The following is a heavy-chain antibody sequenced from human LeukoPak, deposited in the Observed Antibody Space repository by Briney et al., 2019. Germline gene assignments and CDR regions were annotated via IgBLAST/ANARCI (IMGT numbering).Heavy chain of an antibody. D-gene: IGHD4-11*01. CDR2: INPSGGST. CDR3: ARDRLPRLQYGMDV. J-gene: IGHJ6*02. CDR1: GYTFTSYY. V-gene: IGHV1-46*01. Sequence: ASVKVSCKASGYTFTSYYMHWVRQAPGQGLEWMGIINPSGGSTRYAQKFQGRVTMTSDTSTSTVYMELSSLRSEGTAVYYCARDRLPRLQYGMDVWGQGTTVTVSS.